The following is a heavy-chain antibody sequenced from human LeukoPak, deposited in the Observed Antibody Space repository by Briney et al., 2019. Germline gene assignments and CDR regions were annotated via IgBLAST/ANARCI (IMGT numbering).Heavy chain of an antibody. Sequence: KPSQTLSLTCAVSGGSISSGGYSWSWIRQPPGKGLEWIGYIYHSGSTYYNPSLKSRVTISVDRSKNQFSLKLSSVTAADTAVYYCARGDTGAAAGTIYYYYYMDVWGKGTTVTVSS. D-gene: IGHD6-13*01. V-gene: IGHV4-30-2*01. CDR3: ARGDTGAAAGTIYYYYYMDV. CDR2: IYHSGST. CDR1: GGSISSGGYS. J-gene: IGHJ6*03.